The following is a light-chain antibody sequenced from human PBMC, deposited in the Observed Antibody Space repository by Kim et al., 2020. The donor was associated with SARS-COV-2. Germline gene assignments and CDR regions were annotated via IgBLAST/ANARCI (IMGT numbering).Light chain of an antibody. CDR1: SSNIGAGYD. V-gene: IGLV1-40*01. CDR3: QSYDSSLGRV. CDR2: TNS. Sequence: GQRVTIFCTGSSSNIGAGYDVHWYQHLPGTAPKLLIYTNSNRPSGVPDRISGSKSGSSASLAIAGLQAEDEADYYCQSYDSSLGRVFGGGTQLTVL. J-gene: IGLJ3*02.